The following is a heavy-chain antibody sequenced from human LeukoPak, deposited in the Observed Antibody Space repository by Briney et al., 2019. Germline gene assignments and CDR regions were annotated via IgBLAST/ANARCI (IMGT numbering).Heavy chain of an antibody. J-gene: IGHJ5*02. Sequence: PSETLSLTCAVYGGSFSGYYWSWIRQPPGKGLEWIGEINHSGSTNYNPSLKSRVTISVDTSKNQFSLKLSSVTAADTAVYYCARVRITGTTWEHYNWFDPWGQGTLVTVSS. CDR1: GGSFSGYY. V-gene: IGHV4-34*01. CDR2: INHSGST. CDR3: ARVRITGTTWEHYNWFDP. D-gene: IGHD1-7*01.